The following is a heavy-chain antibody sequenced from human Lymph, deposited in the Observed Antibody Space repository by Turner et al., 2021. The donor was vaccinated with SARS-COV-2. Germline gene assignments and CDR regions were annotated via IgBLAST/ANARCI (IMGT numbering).Heavy chain of an antibody. J-gene: IGHJ4*02. Sequence: QVQLVQSGAEVKKTGSSVKVSCQASGCTFSSYAISWVRQAPGQGLEWMGEIIPIFGTAKYSQKFQGRVTIIADESTSTAYMELSSLRSEDTALYYCARGSRDCSSTSCYPFFDFWGQGTLVTVSS. CDR3: ARGSRDCSSTSCYPFFDF. CDR1: GCTFSSYA. V-gene: IGHV1-69*01. D-gene: IGHD2-2*01. CDR2: IIPIFGTA.